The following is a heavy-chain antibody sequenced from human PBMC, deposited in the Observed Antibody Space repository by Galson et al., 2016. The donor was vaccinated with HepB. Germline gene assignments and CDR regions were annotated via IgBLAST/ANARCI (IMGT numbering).Heavy chain of an antibody. CDR2: IWYDGSDK. V-gene: IGHV3-33*01. Sequence: SLRLSCAASGFTFSSYGIHWVRQAPGKGLEWVAVIWYDGSDKYYADSVKGRFTISRDNSKNTLNLQMNRLRAEDTAVYYCVRDVGRMVEGNGMDVWGQGTTVTVSS. D-gene: IGHD2-15*01. CDR3: VRDVGRMVEGNGMDV. J-gene: IGHJ6*02. CDR1: GFTFSSYG.